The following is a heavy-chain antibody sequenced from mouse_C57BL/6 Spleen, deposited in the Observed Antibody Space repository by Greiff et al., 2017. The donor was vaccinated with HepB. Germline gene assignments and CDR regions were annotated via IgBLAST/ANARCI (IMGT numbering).Heavy chain of an antibody. J-gene: IGHJ2*01. V-gene: IGHV1-82*01. CDR1: GYAFSSSW. Sequence: VQLKESGPELVKPGASVKISCKASGYAFSSSWMNWVKQRPGKGLEWIGRIYPGDGDTNYNGKFKGKATLTADKSSSTAYMQLSSLTSEDSAVYFCARSAYYSNYDYWGQGTTLTVSS. CDR2: IYPGDGDT. CDR3: ARSAYYSNYDY. D-gene: IGHD2-5*01.